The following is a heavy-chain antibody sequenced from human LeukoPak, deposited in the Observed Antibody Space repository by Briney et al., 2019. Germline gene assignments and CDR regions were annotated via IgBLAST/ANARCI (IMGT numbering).Heavy chain of an antibody. J-gene: IGHJ6*02. CDR1: GYTFTSYD. CDR2: MNPNSGNT. D-gene: IGHD2-2*01. Sequence: ASVKVSCKASGYTFTSYDINWVRQATGQGLEWMGWMNPNSGNTGYAQKFQGRVTMTRNTSISTAYMELSSLRSEDTAVYYCARASQLPPQSYYYYGMDVWGQGTTVTVSS. CDR3: ARASQLPPQSYYYYGMDV. V-gene: IGHV1-8*01.